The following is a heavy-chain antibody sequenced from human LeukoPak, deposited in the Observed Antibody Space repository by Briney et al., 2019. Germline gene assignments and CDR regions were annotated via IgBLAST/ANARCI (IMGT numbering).Heavy chain of an antibody. CDR2: FYPEDGET. Sequence: ASVRVSCKVSGYTLTELSMHWVRQAPGKGLEWMGGFYPEDGETIYAQKLEGRVTMTEDTSTDTAYIELSSLRSEDTAVYYFATRIAYYDSSGYSLRYWGQGTLVTVSS. CDR3: ATRIAYYDSSGYSLRY. V-gene: IGHV1-24*01. J-gene: IGHJ4*02. D-gene: IGHD3-22*01. CDR1: GYTLTELS.